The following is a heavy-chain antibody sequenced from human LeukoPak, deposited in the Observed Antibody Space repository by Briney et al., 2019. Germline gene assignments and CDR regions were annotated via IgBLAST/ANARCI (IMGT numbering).Heavy chain of an antibody. J-gene: IGHJ4*02. CDR3: AREALRRGSSSFDY. D-gene: IGHD6-6*01. CDR1: GFTFSSYG. CDR2: IWYDGSNE. V-gene: IGHV3-33*01. Sequence: GGSLRLSCAASGFTFSSYGMHWVRQAPGKGLEWVAVIWYDGSNEYYAGSVKGRFTISRDNSKNTLYLQMNSLRAEDTAVYYCAREALRRGSSSFDYWGQGTLVTVSS.